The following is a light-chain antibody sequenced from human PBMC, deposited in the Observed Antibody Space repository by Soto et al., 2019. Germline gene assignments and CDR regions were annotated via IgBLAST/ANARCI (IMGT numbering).Light chain of an antibody. CDR2: DNN. V-gene: IGLV1-51*01. Sequence: QSVLTQPPSVSAAPGQKVTISCSGSSSNIGNNYVSWYQQLPGTAPKLLIYDNNKRPSGIPDRFSGSKSGTSATLGITGLQTGDEADYYSGTWDSSLSAYVFGTGTKVTV. J-gene: IGLJ1*01. CDR3: GTWDSSLSAYV. CDR1: SSNIGNNY.